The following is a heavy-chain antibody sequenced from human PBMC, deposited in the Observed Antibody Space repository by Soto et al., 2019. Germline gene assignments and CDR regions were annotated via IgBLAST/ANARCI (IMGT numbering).Heavy chain of an antibody. CDR1: GFTFSSYG. CDR2: ISYDGSNK. V-gene: IGHV3-30*18. J-gene: IGHJ6*02. CDR3: AKDCGKQLVGYYYYYYGMDV. D-gene: IGHD6-6*01. Sequence: SLRLSCAASGFTFSSYGMHWVRQAPGKGLEWVAVISYDGSNKYYADSVKGRFTISRDNSKNTLYLQMNSLRAEDTAVYYCAKDCGKQLVGYYYYYYGMDVWGQGTTVTVSS.